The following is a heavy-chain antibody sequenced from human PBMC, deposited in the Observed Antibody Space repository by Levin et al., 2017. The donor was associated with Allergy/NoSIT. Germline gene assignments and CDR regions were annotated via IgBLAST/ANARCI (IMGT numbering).Heavy chain of an antibody. CDR1: GFAFSSSA. D-gene: IGHD3-10*01. Sequence: PGGSLRLSCAASGFAFSSSAMSWVRQAPGKGPEWVSSLTASGVTTYYANSVRGRLTVSRDNSKNTLYLQINGLRAHDTAIYYCAQEQVTFRATHMPRGVVRRYFDYWGQGILVTVSS. J-gene: IGHJ4*02. CDR2: LTASGVTT. V-gene: IGHV3-23*01. CDR3: AQEQVTFRATHMPRGVVRRYFDY.